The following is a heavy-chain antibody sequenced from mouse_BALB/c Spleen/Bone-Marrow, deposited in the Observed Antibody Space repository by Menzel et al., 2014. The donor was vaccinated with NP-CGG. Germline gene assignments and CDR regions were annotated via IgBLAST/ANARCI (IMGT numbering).Heavy chain of an antibody. CDR2: IGSGGRK. J-gene: IGHJ2*01. CDR3: ARGGMTPFDF. V-gene: IGHV5-6-5*01. Sequence: VQLKESGGGLVKPGGSLKLSCEASGITVSSYAMSWVRQTPEKRLEWVASIGSGGRKHYPDSVEGRLTISRDNARNILYLQVSSLRSEDTAMYCCARGGMTPFDFWGQGITLTVSS. CDR1: GITVSSYA.